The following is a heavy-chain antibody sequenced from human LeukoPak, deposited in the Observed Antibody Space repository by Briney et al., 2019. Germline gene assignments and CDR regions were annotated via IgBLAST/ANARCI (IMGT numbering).Heavy chain of an antibody. D-gene: IGHD3-22*01. V-gene: IGHV5-51*01. CDR3: ARRGSGYYSNAFDI. Sequence: GASLKISCKGSGYSFTSYWIGGGRQLPGKGLEGVGIIFTGDSDIRYSPSFQGQVTISADKSISTAYLQWSSLKASDTAMYYCARRGSGYYSNAFDIWGQGTMVTVSS. CDR2: IFTGDSDI. J-gene: IGHJ3*02. CDR1: GYSFTSYW.